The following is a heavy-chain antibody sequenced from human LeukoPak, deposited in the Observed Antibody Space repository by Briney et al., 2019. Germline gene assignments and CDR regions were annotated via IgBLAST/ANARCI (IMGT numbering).Heavy chain of an antibody. CDR2: INHSGST. CDR1: GGSFSGYY. D-gene: IGHD3-22*01. Sequence: SETLSLTCAVYGGSFSGYYWSRIRQPPGKGLEWIGEINHSGSTNYNPSLKSRVTISVDTSKNQFSLKLTSVTAADTAVYYCARPTERYYYDSSGYFDAFDIWGQGTMVTVSS. V-gene: IGHV4-34*01. J-gene: IGHJ3*02. CDR3: ARPTERYYYDSSGYFDAFDI.